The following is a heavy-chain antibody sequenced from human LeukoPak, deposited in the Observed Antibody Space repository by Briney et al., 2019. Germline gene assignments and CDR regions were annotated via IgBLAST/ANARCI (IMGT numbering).Heavy chain of an antibody. D-gene: IGHD6-13*01. CDR2: IYYSGST. V-gene: IGHV4-59*12. Sequence: SETLSLTCTVSGGSISSYYWGWIRQPPGKGLEWVGCIYYSGSTYYNPSLKSRVTISVDTSKNQFSLKLSSVTAADTAVYYCARDRWYGYYYYGMDVWGQGTTVTVSS. CDR1: GGSISSYY. J-gene: IGHJ6*02. CDR3: ARDRWYGYYYYGMDV.